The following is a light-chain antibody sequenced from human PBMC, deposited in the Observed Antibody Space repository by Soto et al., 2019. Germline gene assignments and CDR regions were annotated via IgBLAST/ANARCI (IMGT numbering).Light chain of an antibody. CDR2: GAS. CDR1: QTVSRSY. J-gene: IGKJ3*01. CDR3: QQCGNSPS. Sequence: EIVLTQSPGTLSLSPGERATLSCRASQTVSRSYLAWYQQKHGQAPRLLIYGASSRASAIPDRLSGSGSGTDFTLTISLLAAEDFALYYWQQCGNSPSFGPGTKVDIK. V-gene: IGKV3-20*01.